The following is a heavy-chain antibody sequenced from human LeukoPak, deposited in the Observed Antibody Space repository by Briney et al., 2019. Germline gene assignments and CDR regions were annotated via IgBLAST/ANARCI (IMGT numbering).Heavy chain of an antibody. CDR3: ARESSGLRGSHEGIPY. J-gene: IGHJ4*02. CDR2: IYYSGST. CDR1: GGSISSGGYY. D-gene: IGHD3-10*01. Sequence: SETLSLTCTVSGGSISSGGYYWSWIRQHPGKGLEWIGYIYYSGSTYYNPSLKSRVTISVDTSKNQFSLKLSSVTAADTAVYYCARESSGLRGSHEGIPYWGQGTLVTVSS. V-gene: IGHV4-31*03.